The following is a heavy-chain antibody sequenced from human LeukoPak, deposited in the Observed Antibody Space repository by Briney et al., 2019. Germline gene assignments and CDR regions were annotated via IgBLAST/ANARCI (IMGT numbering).Heavy chain of an antibody. CDR3: ASEGSKRWLQFDY. J-gene: IGHJ4*02. D-gene: IGHD5-24*01. V-gene: IGHV1-24*01. Sequence: ASVKVSCKVSGYTLTELSMHWVRQAPGKGLEWMGGLDPEDGETIYAQKFQGRVTITADESASTAYMELSSLRSEDTAVYYCASEGSKRWLQFDYWGQGTLVTVSS. CDR1: GYTLTELS. CDR2: LDPEDGET.